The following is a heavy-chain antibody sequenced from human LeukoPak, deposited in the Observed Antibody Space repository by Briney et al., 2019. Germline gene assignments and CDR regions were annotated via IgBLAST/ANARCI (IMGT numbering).Heavy chain of an antibody. Sequence: SETLSLTCTVSGGSISSYYRSWIRQPPGKGLEWIGYIYYSGSTNYNPSLESRVTISVDTSKNQFSLKLSSVTAADTAVYYCARSYDILTGYYTFDYWGQGTLVTVSS. CDR2: IYYSGST. CDR1: GGSISSYY. V-gene: IGHV4-59*01. J-gene: IGHJ4*02. D-gene: IGHD3-9*01. CDR3: ARSYDILTGYYTFDY.